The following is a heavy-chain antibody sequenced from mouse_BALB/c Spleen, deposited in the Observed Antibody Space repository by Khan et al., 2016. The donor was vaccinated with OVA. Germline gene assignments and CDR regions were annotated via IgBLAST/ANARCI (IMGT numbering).Heavy chain of an antibody. J-gene: IGHJ3*01. V-gene: IGHV3-8*02. D-gene: IGHD2-14*01. CDR1: GDSITTGY. CDR3: ARSTYRYAFVY. Sequence: MQLEESGPSLVKPSQTLSLTCSVTGDSITTGYWNWIRKFPGNKLEYMGYIIYTGYTYYNPSLKSRISITRHTPNNQYYLQLNSVTDEDTATYYCARSTYRYAFVYWGQGTLVTLSA. CDR2: IIYTGYT.